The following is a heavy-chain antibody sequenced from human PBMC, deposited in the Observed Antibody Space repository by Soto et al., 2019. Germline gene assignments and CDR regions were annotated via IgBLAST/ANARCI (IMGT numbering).Heavy chain of an antibody. D-gene: IGHD2-2*02. Sequence: GGSLRLSCAASGFTFSSYGMHWVRQAPGKGLEWVAVISYDGSNKYYADSVKGRFTISRDNSKNTLYLQMNSLRAEDTAVYYCAKDRVVLVPAAIYYYYYGMDVWGQGTTVTVSS. CDR2: ISYDGSNK. J-gene: IGHJ6*02. CDR3: AKDRVVLVPAAIYYYYYGMDV. V-gene: IGHV3-30*18. CDR1: GFTFSSYG.